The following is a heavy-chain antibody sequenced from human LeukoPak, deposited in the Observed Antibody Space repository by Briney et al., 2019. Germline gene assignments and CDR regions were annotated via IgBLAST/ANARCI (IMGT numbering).Heavy chain of an antibody. D-gene: IGHD6-6*01. Sequence: VASVKVSCKASGYTFTGYYMHWVRQAPGQGLEWMGWINPNSGGTNFAQKFQGRVAMTRDTSISTAYLELGSLRSDDTAVYFCARARWQLVPYFDSWAQGTLVTVSS. CDR3: ARARWQLVPYFDS. CDR2: INPNSGGT. CDR1: GYTFTGYY. J-gene: IGHJ4*02. V-gene: IGHV1-2*02.